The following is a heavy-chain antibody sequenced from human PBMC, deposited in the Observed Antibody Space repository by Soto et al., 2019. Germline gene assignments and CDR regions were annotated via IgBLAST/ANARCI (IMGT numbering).Heavy chain of an antibody. Sequence: GGSLRLSCSASGFTFSSYAMHWVRQAPGKGLEYVSAISSNGGSTYYADSVKGRFTISRDNSKNTLYLQMSSLRAEETDVYYCVKPRLAPVLLWFGEEGYWGQGTLVTVSS. V-gene: IGHV3-64D*08. J-gene: IGHJ4*02. CDR3: VKPRLAPVLLWFGEEGY. CDR1: GFTFSSYA. D-gene: IGHD3-10*01. CDR2: ISSNGGST.